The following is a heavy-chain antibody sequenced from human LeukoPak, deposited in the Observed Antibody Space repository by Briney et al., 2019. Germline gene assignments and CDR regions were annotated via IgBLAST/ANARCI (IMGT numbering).Heavy chain of an antibody. V-gene: IGHV4-31*03. D-gene: IGHD3-22*01. Sequence: SETLSLTCTVSGGSISSGGYYWSWIRQHPGKGLEWIGYIYYSGSTYYNPSLKSRVTISVDTSKNQFSLKLSSVTAADTAVYYCARVVRYYYDSSDGMDVWGQGTTVTVSS. CDR3: ARVVRYYYDSSDGMDV. CDR1: GGSISSGGYY. CDR2: IYYSGST. J-gene: IGHJ6*02.